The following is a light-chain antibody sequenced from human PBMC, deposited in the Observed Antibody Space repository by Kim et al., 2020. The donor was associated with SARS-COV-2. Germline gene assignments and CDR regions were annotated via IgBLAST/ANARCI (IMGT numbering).Light chain of an antibody. Sequence: PGKTASITCGGSNIVTKNVHWPQQKSGQAPVLVIYFDSDRPSGIPERFSGSIFGNTATLTTSRVEAGDEAVYHCQVWDSGSSHVVFGGGTQLTVL. CDR2: FDS. J-gene: IGLJ2*01. CDR1: NIVTKN. CDR3: QVWDSGSSHVV. V-gene: IGLV3-21*04.